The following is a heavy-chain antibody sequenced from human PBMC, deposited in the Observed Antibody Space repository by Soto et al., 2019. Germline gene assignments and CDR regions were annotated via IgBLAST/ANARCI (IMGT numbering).Heavy chain of an antibody. D-gene: IGHD1-7*01. CDR2: IYYSGST. Sequence: SETLSLTCTVSGDAISTTSYYWGWIRKPPGKGLEWIGCIYYSGSTYYNPSLKSRVTISADTSKDQSSLKLSSVTAADTAVYYCARLELSVRGYGRDVWGQGTTVTVSS. J-gene: IGHJ6*02. V-gene: IGHV4-39*01. CDR1: GDAISTTSYY. CDR3: ARLELSVRGYGRDV.